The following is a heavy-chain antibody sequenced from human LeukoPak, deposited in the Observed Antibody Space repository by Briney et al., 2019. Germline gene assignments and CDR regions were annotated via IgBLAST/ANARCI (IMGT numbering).Heavy chain of an antibody. CDR3: ARAGAVAGYFDY. V-gene: IGHV3-30-3*01. D-gene: IGHD6-19*01. J-gene: IGHJ4*02. CDR2: ISYDGSNK. Sequence: GGSLRLSCAASGFTFSSYAMHWVRQAPGKGLEWVAVISYDGSNKYYADSVKGRFTISRDNSKNTLYLQMNSLRAEATAVYYCARAGAVAGYFDYWGQGTLVTVSS. CDR1: GFTFSSYA.